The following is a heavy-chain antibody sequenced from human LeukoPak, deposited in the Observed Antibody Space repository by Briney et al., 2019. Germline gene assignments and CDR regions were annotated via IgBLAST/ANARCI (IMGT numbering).Heavy chain of an antibody. CDR2: ISGSGGST. CDR1: GFTFSSYA. J-gene: IGHJ4*02. V-gene: IGHV3-23*01. Sequence: QPGGSLRLSCAASGFTFSSYAMSWVRQAPGKGLEWVSAISGSGGSTYYADSVKGRFTVSRDNSKNTLYLQMNSLRAEDTAVYYCAKGRRHSSSAFDYWGQGTLVTVSS. CDR3: AKGRRHSSSAFDY. D-gene: IGHD6-6*01.